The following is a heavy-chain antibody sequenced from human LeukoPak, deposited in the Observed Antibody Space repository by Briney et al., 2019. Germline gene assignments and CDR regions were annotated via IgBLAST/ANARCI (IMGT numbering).Heavy chain of an antibody. CDR2: IYSGGST. V-gene: IGHV3-53*01. D-gene: IGHD6-13*01. CDR1: GFTVSSNY. CDR3: ARDGTAAGLYFDL. Sequence: GGSLRLSCVASGFTVSSNYMSWVRQAPGKGLEWVSVIYSGGSTYYADSVKGRFTISRDNSKNTLYLQMNSLRVEDTAVYYCARDGTAAGLYFDLWGQGTLVTVSS. J-gene: IGHJ4*01.